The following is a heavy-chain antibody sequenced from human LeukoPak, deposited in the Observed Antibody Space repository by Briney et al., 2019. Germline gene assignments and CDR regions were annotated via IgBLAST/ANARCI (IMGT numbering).Heavy chain of an antibody. CDR3: ARASGGTMIVDDAFDI. J-gene: IGHJ3*02. Sequence: SETLSLTCTVSGGSISSSSYYWGWIRQPPGKGLEWIGSIYYSGSTYYNPSLKSRVTISVDTSKNQFSLKLSSVTAADTAVYYCARASGGTMIVDDAFDIWGQGTMVTVSS. D-gene: IGHD3-22*01. V-gene: IGHV4-39*01. CDR1: GGSISSSSYY. CDR2: IYYSGST.